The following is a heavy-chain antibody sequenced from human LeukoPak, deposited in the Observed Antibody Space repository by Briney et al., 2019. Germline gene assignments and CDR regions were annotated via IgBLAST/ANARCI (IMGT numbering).Heavy chain of an antibody. CDR3: ARDLRHVDIVATVDAFDI. D-gene: IGHD5-12*01. J-gene: IGHJ3*02. Sequence: GGSLRLSCAASGFTFSSYSMNWVRQAPGKGLEWVPYISSSSSTIYYADSVKGRFTISRDNAKNSLYLQMNSLRDEDTAVYYCARDLRHVDIVATVDAFDIWGQGTMVTVSS. CDR2: ISSSSSTI. V-gene: IGHV3-48*02. CDR1: GFTFSSYS.